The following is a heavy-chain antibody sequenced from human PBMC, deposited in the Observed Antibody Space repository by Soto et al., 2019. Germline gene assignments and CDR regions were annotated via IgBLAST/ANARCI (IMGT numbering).Heavy chain of an antibody. J-gene: IGHJ3*02. Sequence: PGGSLRLSCAASGFTFSNAWINWFRQAPGKGLEWVGFIRSKAYGGTTEYAASVKGRFTISRDDSKSIAYLQMNSLKTEDTAVYYCTRAVTLEWLLLDAFDIWGQGTMVTVSS. CDR2: IRSKAYGGTT. D-gene: IGHD3-3*01. CDR3: TRAVTLEWLLLDAFDI. V-gene: IGHV3-49*03. CDR1: GFTFSNAW.